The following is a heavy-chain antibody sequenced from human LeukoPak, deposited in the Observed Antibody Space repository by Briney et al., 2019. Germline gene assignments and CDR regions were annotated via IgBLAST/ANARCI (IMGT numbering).Heavy chain of an antibody. CDR2: IRHDGINK. D-gene: IGHD2-21*01. CDR3: ARDNGLTSIDY. V-gene: IGHV3-30*02. CDR1: GVPFSTSG. J-gene: IGHJ4*02. Sequence: GGSLRLSCAASGVPFSTSGMHWVRQSPGKGLEWVALIRHDGINKYYADSVKGRFTGSRDNSKNTLYLQMDSLRAEDTALYYCARDNGLTSIDYWGQGTLVTVSS.